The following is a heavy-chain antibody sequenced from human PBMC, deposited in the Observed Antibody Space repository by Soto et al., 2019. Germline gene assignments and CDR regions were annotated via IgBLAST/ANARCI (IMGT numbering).Heavy chain of an antibody. D-gene: IGHD3-22*01. CDR2: INAANGDT. J-gene: IGHJ4*02. V-gene: IGHV1-3*01. Sequence: QVQLVQSGTEVKKPGASVKVSCKASGYTFTSYGIHWVRQAPGQRLEWMGWINAANGDTKYSPKFQGRVTITRDTSASTAYMELSSLRSEDTAVYYCARALDSPSSGYYPGDYWGQGTLVTVSS. CDR1: GYTFTSYG. CDR3: ARALDSPSSGYYPGDY.